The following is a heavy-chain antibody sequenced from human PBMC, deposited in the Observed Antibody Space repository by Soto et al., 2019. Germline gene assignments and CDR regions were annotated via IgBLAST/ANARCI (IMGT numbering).Heavy chain of an antibody. J-gene: IGHJ6*02. V-gene: IGHV4-34*01. CDR3: ARGTPNYYGSGSYYKRGYYYGMDV. CDR2: INHSGST. Sequence: PSETLSLTCAVYGGSFSGYYWSWIRQPPGKGLEWIGEINHSGSTNYNPSLKSRVTISVNTSKNQFSLKLSSVTAADTAVYYCARGTPNYYGSGSYYKRGYYYGMDVWGQGTTFTVSS. CDR1: GGSFSGYY. D-gene: IGHD3-10*01.